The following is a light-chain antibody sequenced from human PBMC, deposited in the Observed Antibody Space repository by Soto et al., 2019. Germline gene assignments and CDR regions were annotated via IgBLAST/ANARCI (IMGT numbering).Light chain of an antibody. J-gene: IGKJ1*01. Sequence: EIVMTQSPATLSVSPGERATLSCRASQSVSSNLAWYQQKPGQAPRLLIYGASTRATGIPARFSGGGSGTEFTLTISSQQSEDFAVYYCQQYNNWPPWTFGQGTKVEIK. CDR1: QSVSSN. V-gene: IGKV3-15*01. CDR3: QQYNNWPPWT. CDR2: GAS.